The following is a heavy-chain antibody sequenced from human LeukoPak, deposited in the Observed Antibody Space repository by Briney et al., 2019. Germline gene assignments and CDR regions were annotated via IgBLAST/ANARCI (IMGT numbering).Heavy chain of an antibody. J-gene: IGHJ4*02. CDR2: IGPHNGNT. CDR3: ARGSSSSWYV. Sequence: GASVKVSCKASGYTFIAYYMFWVRQAPGQGLEWMGWIGPHNGNTNYAQKLQGRVTMTTDTSTSTAYMELRSLTSDDTAVYYCARGSSSSWYVWGQGTLVTVSS. CDR1: GYTFIAYY. D-gene: IGHD6-13*01. V-gene: IGHV1-18*04.